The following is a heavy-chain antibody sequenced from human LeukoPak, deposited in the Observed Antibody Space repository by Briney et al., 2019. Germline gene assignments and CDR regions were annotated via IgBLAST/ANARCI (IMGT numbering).Heavy chain of an antibody. J-gene: IGHJ6*03. CDR1: GFTFSSYW. Sequence: PGGSLRLSCAVSGFTFSSYWMHWVRQVPGKGLVWVSRINTDGSSTNYADSVKGRFTISRDNAKYTLYLQMNSLRAEDTAVYYCARGDIAARDYYYYYMDVWGKGTTVTVSS. D-gene: IGHD6-6*01. CDR3: ARGDIAARDYYYYYMDV. V-gene: IGHV3-74*01. CDR2: INTDGSST.